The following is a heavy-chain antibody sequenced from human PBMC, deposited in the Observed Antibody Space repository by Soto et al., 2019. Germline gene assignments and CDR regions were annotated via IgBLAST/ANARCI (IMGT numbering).Heavy chain of an antibody. Sequence: GGSLRLSCAASGFTFSSYGMHWVRQAPGKGLEWVAVISYDGSNKYYADSVKGRFTISRDNSKNTLYLQMNSLRAEDTAVYYCAKDPAMGIVVVPAATNWFDPWGQGTLVTVSS. CDR3: AKDPAMGIVVVPAATNWFDP. V-gene: IGHV3-30*18. CDR2: ISYDGSNK. J-gene: IGHJ5*02. CDR1: GFTFSSYG. D-gene: IGHD2-2*03.